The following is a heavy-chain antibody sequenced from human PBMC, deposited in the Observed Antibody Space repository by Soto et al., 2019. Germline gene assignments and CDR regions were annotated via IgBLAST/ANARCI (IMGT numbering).Heavy chain of an antibody. CDR1: GGSMSSYF. J-gene: IGHJ4*02. CDR2: ISDSGST. Sequence: SETLSLTCTVSGGSMSSYFWSWIRQPPGRGLEWIGYISDSGSTNYNTSLKSRVTISVDTSKNQFSLKLSSVTAADTAVYYCARHYGDGYDYVDYWGQGTLVTVSS. D-gene: IGHD5-12*01. V-gene: IGHV4-59*08. CDR3: ARHYGDGYDYVDY.